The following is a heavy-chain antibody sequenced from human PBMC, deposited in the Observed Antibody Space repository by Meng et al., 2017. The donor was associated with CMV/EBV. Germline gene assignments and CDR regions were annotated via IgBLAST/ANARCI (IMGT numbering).Heavy chain of an antibody. J-gene: IGHJ4*02. CDR3: ARGVGLDWNDAYFDY. Sequence: SAKVSCKASGGTFSHYAISGVRQAPGQGREGMGGVIPIFGTANYAQKFQSRVTITTDESTSKAYMELSSLRSADTAVYYGARGVGLDWNDAYFDYWGQGTLVTVSS. CDR2: VIPIFGTA. CDR1: GGTFSHYA. D-gene: IGHD1-1*01. V-gene: IGHV1-69*05.